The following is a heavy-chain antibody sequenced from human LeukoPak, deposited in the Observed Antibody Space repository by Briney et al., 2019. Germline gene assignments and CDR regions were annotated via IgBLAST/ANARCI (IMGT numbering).Heavy chain of an antibody. D-gene: IGHD2-21*02. V-gene: IGHV3-21*01. CDR3: ATDCGGDCYVGGGYYYYYMDV. J-gene: IGHJ6*03. CDR2: ISSSSSSYI. CDR1: GFTFSSYS. Sequence: GGSLRLSCAASGFTFSSYSMNWVRQAPGKGLEWVSSISSSSSSYIYYADSVKGRFTISRDNAKNSLYLQMNSLRAEDTAVYYCATDCGGDCYVGGGYYYYYMDVWGKGTTVTVSS.